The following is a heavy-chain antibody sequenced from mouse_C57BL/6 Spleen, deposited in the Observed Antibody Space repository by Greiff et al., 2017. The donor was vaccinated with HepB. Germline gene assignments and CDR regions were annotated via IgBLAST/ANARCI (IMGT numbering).Heavy chain of an antibody. D-gene: IGHD1-1*01. V-gene: IGHV2-2*01. Sequence: VQLQQSGPGLVQPSQSLSITCTVSGFSLTSYGVHWVRQSPGKGLEWLGVIWSGGSTDYNAAFISRLSISKDNSKSQVFFKMNSLQADDTAIYYCARNCYGRAMDYWGQGTSVTVSS. CDR3: ARNCYGRAMDY. CDR2: IWSGGST. CDR1: GFSLTSYG. J-gene: IGHJ4*01.